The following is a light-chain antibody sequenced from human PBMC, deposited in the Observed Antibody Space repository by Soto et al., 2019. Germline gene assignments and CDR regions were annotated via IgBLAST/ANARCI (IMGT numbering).Light chain of an antibody. J-gene: IGKJ1*01. CDR3: QQYNTWPRT. CDR2: SSS. CDR1: ESVGSS. V-gene: IGKV3-15*01. Sequence: EMVVTQSPATLSVSPGERATLWCRGSESVGSSLAWYQHKPGQAPRLLIYSSSTRATGIPARFSGSGSGTAFTLTITSLLSEDFAVYYCQQYNTWPRTFGQGTKVEIK.